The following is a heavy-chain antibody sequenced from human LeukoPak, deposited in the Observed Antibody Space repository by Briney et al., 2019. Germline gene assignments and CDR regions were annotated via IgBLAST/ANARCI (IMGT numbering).Heavy chain of an antibody. CDR1: GFTFSSYA. CDR3: AKEPDNHYYYYYMDV. V-gene: IGHV3-30-3*01. CDR2: ISYDGSNK. J-gene: IGHJ6*03. Sequence: GGSLRLSCAASGFTFSSYAMHWVRQAPGQGLEWVAVISYDGSNKYYADSVKGRFTISRDNSKNTLYLQMNSLRAEDTAVYYCAKEPDNHYYYYYMDVWGKGTTVTVSS. D-gene: IGHD1-14*01.